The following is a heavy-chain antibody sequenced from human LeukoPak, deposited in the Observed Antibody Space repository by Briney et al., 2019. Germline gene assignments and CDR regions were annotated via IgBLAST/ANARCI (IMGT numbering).Heavy chain of an antibody. D-gene: IGHD3-10*01. J-gene: IGHJ4*02. CDR2: IKNDGSER. CDR1: GFVFRNYF. Sequence: GGSLRLSCAASGFVFRNYFMSWVRPAPGKGLEWVASIKNDGSERYYVDSVRGRYTISRDNTKNSLFLQMSSLRAEDTAVYYCAKEKEFYFDNWGQGALVTVSS. CDR3: AKEKEFYFDN. V-gene: IGHV3-7*03.